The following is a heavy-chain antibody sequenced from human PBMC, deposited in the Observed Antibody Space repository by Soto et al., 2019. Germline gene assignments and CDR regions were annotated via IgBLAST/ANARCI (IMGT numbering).Heavy chain of an antibody. CDR2: INPNGNNK. CDR1: GFTFSTYA. D-gene: IGHD2-21*02. V-gene: IGHV3-23*01. Sequence: GGSLRLSCAASGFTFSTYAMSWVRQAPGKGPEWVSSINPNGNNKYYRDSVKGRFTISRDNSKNTVYLQMNSLRVEDTALYYCAQTVTADCWGQGTLVTSPQ. CDR3: AQTVTADC. J-gene: IGHJ4*02.